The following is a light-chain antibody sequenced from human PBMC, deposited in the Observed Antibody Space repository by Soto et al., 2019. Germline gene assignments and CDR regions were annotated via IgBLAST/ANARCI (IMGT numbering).Light chain of an antibody. CDR3: QQSYSTPGT. Sequence: DLPMTQSPSSLSASVGDRVTITCRASQSISSYLNWYQQKPGKAPKLLIYAASSLQSGVPSRFSGSGSATNFTLTISSLQPEDFATYYCQQSYSTPGTFGQGTKVEIK. J-gene: IGKJ1*01. V-gene: IGKV1-39*01. CDR1: QSISSY. CDR2: AAS.